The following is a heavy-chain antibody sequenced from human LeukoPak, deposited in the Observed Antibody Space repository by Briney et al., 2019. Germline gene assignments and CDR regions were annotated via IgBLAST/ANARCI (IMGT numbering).Heavy chain of an antibody. J-gene: IGHJ5*02. CDR2: ISGSVRTI. V-gene: IGHV3-11*01. D-gene: IGHD2-2*01. CDR1: GFTFSDYY. Sequence: GGSLRLSCAASGFTFSDYYMSWIRQAPGKGLEWGSYISGSVRTIYYADSVKGRFTISRDNAKNSLYLQMNSLRAEDTAVYYCARDIVVVPLVMGWFDPWGQGTLVTVSS. CDR3: ARDIVVVPLVMGWFDP.